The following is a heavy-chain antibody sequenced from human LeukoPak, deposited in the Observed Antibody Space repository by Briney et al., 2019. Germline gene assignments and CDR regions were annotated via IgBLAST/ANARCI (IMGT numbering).Heavy chain of an antibody. J-gene: IGHJ3*02. CDR2: ISSSSSYI. V-gene: IGHV3-21*01. CDR1: GFTFSSYS. Sequence: PGGSLRLSCAASGFTFSSYSMNWVRQAPGKGLEWVSSISSSSSYIYYADSVKGRFTISRDNAKNSLYLQMNSLRAEDTAVYYCARDSSLQLGAFDIWGQGTMVTVSS. D-gene: IGHD5-18*01. CDR3: ARDSSLQLGAFDI.